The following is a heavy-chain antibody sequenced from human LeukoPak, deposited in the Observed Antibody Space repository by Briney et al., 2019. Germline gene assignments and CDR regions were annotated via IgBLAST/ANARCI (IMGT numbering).Heavy chain of an antibody. Sequence: PGGSLRLSCAASGFTFSRYSMNWVRQAPGKGLEWVAAISSNAYSTYYADSLKGPFTISRDNSKNTLYLQMNSLRSDDTAVYYCAKGGGSDFFDYWGQGTLVTVSS. CDR1: GFTFSRYS. CDR2: ISSNAYST. V-gene: IGHV3-23*01. D-gene: IGHD5-12*01. J-gene: IGHJ4*02. CDR3: AKGGGSDFFDY.